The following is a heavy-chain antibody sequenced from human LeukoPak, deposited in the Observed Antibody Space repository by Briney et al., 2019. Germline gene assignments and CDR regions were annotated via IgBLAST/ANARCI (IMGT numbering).Heavy chain of an antibody. V-gene: IGHV1-2*02. CDR1: GYGFSDVC. CDR2: INPHSGAT. D-gene: IGHD4-11*01. CDR3: ATSSTVTHTRDP. Sequence: GASVKVSCKASGYGFSDVCFNWVRQAPGQGLEWMGWINPHSGATNYAQRFQGRVSMDASFDTAYMELSRLTSDDTAVYYCATSSTVTHTRDPWGQGTLVTVSS. J-gene: IGHJ5*02.